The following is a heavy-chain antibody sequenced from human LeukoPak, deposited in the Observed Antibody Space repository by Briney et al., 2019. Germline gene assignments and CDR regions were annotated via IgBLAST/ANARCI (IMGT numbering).Heavy chain of an antibody. CDR2: TYYRSKWYN. V-gene: IGHV6-1*01. D-gene: IGHD1-26*01. CDR3: ARVNSGSYYEGHYYYYYGMDV. CDR1: GDSVSSNSAA. J-gene: IGHJ6*02. Sequence: SQTLSLTCAISGDSVSSNSAAWNWIRQSPSRGLEWLGRTYYRSKWYNDYAVSVKSRITINPDTSKNQFSLQLNSVTPEDTAVYYCARVNSGSYYEGHYYYYYGMDVWGQGTTVTVSS.